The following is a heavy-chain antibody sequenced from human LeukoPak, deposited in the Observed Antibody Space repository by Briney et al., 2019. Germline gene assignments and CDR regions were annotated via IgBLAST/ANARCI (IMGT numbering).Heavy chain of an antibody. CDR3: ARGLSVAGYYFDY. CDR2: ISSSSSYI. Sequence: SGGSLRLSCAASGFTFSSYSMNWVRQAPGKGLEWVSSISSSSSYIYYADSVKGRFTISRDNAKNSLYLQMNSLRAEDTAVYYCARGLSVAGYYFDYWGQGTLVTVSS. V-gene: IGHV3-21*01. D-gene: IGHD6-19*01. J-gene: IGHJ4*02. CDR1: GFTFSSYS.